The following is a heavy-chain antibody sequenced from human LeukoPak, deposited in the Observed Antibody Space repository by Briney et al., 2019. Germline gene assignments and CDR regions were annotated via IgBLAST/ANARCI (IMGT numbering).Heavy chain of an antibody. CDR1: GFTFSSYA. V-gene: IGHV3-23*01. CDR2: ISGSGGST. CDR3: AKGPSVLRYDSSGYYCDY. J-gene: IGHJ4*02. Sequence: GGSLRLSCAASGFTFSSYAMSWVRQAPGKGLEWVSAISGSGGSTYYADSVKGRFTISRDNSKNTLYLQMNSLRAEDTAVYYCAKGPSVLRYDSSGYYCDYWGQGTLVTVSS. D-gene: IGHD3-22*01.